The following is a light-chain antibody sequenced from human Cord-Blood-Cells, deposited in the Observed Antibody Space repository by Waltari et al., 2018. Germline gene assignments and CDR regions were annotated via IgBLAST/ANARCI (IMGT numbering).Light chain of an antibody. V-gene: IGLV2-23*01. J-gene: IGLJ2*01. Sequence: QSALTQPASASGSPGQSITLSCTGTSSDVGSYNLVSWYQQHPGKAPKLMIYEGGKRPSGVSNRFSGSKSGNTASLTISGLQAEDEADYYCCSYAGSSTSVFGGGTKLTVL. CDR3: CSYAGSSTSV. CDR2: EGG. CDR1: SSDVGSYNL.